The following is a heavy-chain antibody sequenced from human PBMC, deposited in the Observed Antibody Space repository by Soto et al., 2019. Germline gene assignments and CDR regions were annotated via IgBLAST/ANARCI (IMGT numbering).Heavy chain of an antibody. CDR2: ISSSSSTI. CDR1: GFTFSSYS. Sequence: EVQLVESGGGLVQPGGSLRLSCAASGFTFSSYSMNWVRQAPGKGREWVSYISSSSSTIYYADSVKGRFTISRDNAKNSLYLQMYSLRAEDTAVYYCARHPERIAEIGWFDPWGQGTLVTVSS. V-gene: IGHV3-48*01. J-gene: IGHJ5*02. CDR3: ARHPERIAEIGWFDP. D-gene: IGHD6-13*01.